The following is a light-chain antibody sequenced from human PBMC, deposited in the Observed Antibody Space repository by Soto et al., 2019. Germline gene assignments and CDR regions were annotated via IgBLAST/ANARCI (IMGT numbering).Light chain of an antibody. CDR3: QQYFMSLT. CDR1: QSIFYNSNNRSY. V-gene: IGKV4-1*01. J-gene: IGKJ1*01. Sequence: DIVMTQSPDSLAVSLGERATINCKSSQSIFYNSNNRSYLAWHQQKPGQPPKLLIYWASIRESGVPDRFRGSGSGTEFTLTLCWLQAEDVSVSYCQQYFMSLTFGKGTKVAIK. CDR2: WAS.